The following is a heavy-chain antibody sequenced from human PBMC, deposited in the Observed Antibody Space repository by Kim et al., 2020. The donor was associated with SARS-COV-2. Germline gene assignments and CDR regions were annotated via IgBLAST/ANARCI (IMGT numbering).Heavy chain of an antibody. V-gene: IGHV1-2*06. CDR1: GYTFTCYY. D-gene: IGHD3-10*01. CDR2: INPNSGGP. Sequence: ASVKVSCKASGYTFTCYYMHWVRQAPGQGLEWMGRINPNSGGPHYAQKFQGRVTMTRDTSISTAYMELSRLRSDDTAVYYCARVHLWFRELCPFDYWGQGTLVTVSS. J-gene: IGHJ4*02. CDR3: ARVHLWFRELCPFDY.